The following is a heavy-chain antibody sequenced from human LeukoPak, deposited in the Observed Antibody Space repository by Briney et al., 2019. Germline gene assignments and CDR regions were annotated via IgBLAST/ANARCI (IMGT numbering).Heavy chain of an antibody. CDR2: TYYRSKWYN. D-gene: IGHD2-8*01. Sequence: SQTLSLTCVISGDSVSSNSVAWNWIRQSPSRGLEWLGNTYYRSKWYNHYAASVISRITINPDTSKNQFSLQLNSVTPEDTAVYYCAGGVSYSFDYWRQGSLVTVRS. CDR3: AGGVSYSFDY. V-gene: IGHV6-1*01. CDR1: GDSVSSNSVA. J-gene: IGHJ4*02.